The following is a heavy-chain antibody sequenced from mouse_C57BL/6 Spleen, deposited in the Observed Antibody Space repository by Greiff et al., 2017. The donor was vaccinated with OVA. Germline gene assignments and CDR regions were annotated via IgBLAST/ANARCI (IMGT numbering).Heavy chain of an antibody. Sequence: QVQLKQPGAELVKPGASVKMSCKASGYTFTSYWITWVKQRPGQGLEWIGDIYPGSGSTNYNEKFKSKATLTVDTSSSTAYMQLSSLTSEDSAVYYCARRDYAQYYFDYWGQGTTLTVSS. J-gene: IGHJ2*01. CDR2: IYPGSGST. D-gene: IGHD1-1*01. CDR3: ARRDYAQYYFDY. V-gene: IGHV1-55*01. CDR1: GYTFTSYW.